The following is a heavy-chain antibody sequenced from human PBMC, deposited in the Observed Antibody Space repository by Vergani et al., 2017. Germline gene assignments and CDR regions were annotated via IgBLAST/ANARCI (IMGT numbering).Heavy chain of an antibody. J-gene: IGHJ3*02. Sequence: QITLKESGPTLVKPTQTLTLTCTFSGFSLNTRGVSVAWIRQPPGKAQEWLAHIFSNDEKSYSTSLKSRLTISKDTSKSQVVLTMTNMDPVDTATYYCARIAFDILTDVMLFDIWGQGTMVTVSS. CDR3: ARIAFDILTDVMLFDI. CDR2: IFSNDEK. D-gene: IGHD3-9*01. CDR1: GFSLNTRGVS. V-gene: IGHV2-26*01.